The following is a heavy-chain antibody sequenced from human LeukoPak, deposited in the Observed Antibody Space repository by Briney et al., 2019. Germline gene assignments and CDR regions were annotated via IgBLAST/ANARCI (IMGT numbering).Heavy chain of an antibody. V-gene: IGHV3-11*03. CDR1: GFTFSDYY. J-gene: IGHJ6*03. Sequence: GGSLRLSCAASGFTFSDYYMSWIRQAPGKGLEWVSSISSSSSYIYYADSVKGRFTISRDNAKNSPYLQMNSLRAEDTAVYYCAKGPSRGYYYMDVWGKGTTVTVSS. CDR2: ISSSSSYI. CDR3: AKGPSRGYYYMDV. D-gene: IGHD2-2*01.